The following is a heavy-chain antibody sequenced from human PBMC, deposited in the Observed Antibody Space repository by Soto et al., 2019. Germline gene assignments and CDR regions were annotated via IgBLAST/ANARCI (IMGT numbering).Heavy chain of an antibody. V-gene: IGHV3-23*01. CDR1: GFTFSDYY. CDR3: AKGYSSSWYYFDY. Sequence: GGSLRLSCAASGFTFSDYYMSWIRQAPGKGLEWVSAISGSGGSTYYADSVKGRFTISRDNSKNTLYLQMNSLRAEDTAVYYCAKGYSSSWYYFDYWGQGTLVTVSS. CDR2: ISGSGGST. J-gene: IGHJ4*02. D-gene: IGHD6-13*01.